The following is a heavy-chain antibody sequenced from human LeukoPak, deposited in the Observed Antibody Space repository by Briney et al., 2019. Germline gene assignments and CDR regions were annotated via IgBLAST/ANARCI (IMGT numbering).Heavy chain of an antibody. V-gene: IGHV2-5*02. Sequence: SGPTLVNPTQTLTLTCTFSGFSLSTSGVGVGWIRQPPGKALEWLALIYWDDDKRYSPSLKSRLTITKDTSKNQVVLTMTNMDPVDPAPYYCAHLYSSGWSRGAFDIRGQGTMVTVSS. CDR1: GFSLSTSGVG. CDR3: AHLYSSGWSRGAFDI. D-gene: IGHD6-19*01. CDR2: IYWDDDK. J-gene: IGHJ3*02.